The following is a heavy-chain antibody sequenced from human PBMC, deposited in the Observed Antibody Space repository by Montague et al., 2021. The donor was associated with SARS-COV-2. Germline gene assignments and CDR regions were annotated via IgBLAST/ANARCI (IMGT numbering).Heavy chain of an antibody. CDR1: DGSISSPNW. J-gene: IGHJ6*02. Sequence: SETLSLTCAVSDGSISSPNWWNWVRQPPGKGLEWIGEIYYTGNTNYNPSLKSRVTIFIDKSKDHFSLQLSSVTAADTAVYYCARGGTHHYGMDVWGQGTTVAVSS. V-gene: IGHV4-4*02. CDR3: ARGGTHHYGMDV. D-gene: IGHD3-16*01. CDR2: IYYTGNT.